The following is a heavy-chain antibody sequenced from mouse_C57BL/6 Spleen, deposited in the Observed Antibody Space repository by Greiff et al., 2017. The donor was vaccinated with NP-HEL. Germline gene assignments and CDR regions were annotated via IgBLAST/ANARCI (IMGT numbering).Heavy chain of an antibody. CDR3: GVSGDDYVDY. D-gene: IGHD2-3*01. CDR1: GYTFTSYW. V-gene: IGHV1-64*01. CDR2: IHPNSGST. Sequence: VQLQQPGAELVKPGASVKLSCKASGYTFTSYWMHWVKQRPGQGLEWIGMIHPNSGSTNYNEKFKSKATLTVDKSSSTAYMQLSSLTSEDSAVYYCGVSGDDYVDYWGQGTTLTVSS. J-gene: IGHJ2*01.